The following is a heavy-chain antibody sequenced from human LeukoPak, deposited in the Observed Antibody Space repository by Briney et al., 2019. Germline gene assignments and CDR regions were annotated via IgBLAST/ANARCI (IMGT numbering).Heavy chain of an antibody. CDR1: GDTISSCRYF. CDR2: IYTSGST. Sequence: SETLTLTCTVSGDTISSCRYFWIWIRQPAGKELEWIGSIYTSGSTNYNPSLKSPVTISIDTSKNQTSLKLCPVTDADTAVYYCARELGAAGVGDYWGQGTLVTVSS. V-gene: IGHV4-61*02. CDR3: ARELGAAGVGDY. J-gene: IGHJ4*02. D-gene: IGHD6-13*01.